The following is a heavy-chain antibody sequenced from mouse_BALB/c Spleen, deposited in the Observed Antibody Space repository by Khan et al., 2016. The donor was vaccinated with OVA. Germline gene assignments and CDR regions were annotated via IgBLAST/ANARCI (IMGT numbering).Heavy chain of an antibody. CDR2: IRLQSNNYAT. Sequence: EVKLEESGGGLVQPGGSMKLSCVASGFTFSNFWMNWVRQSPEKGLEWVAEIRLQSNNYATHYAESVKGRFTISRDDSKSSVYLQMNKLRAEDTGIYYCTRPGGYYAWFAYGGQGTLVTVSA. V-gene: IGHV6-6*02. CDR1: GFTFSNFW. CDR3: TRPGGYYAWFAY. D-gene: IGHD2-3*01. J-gene: IGHJ3*01.